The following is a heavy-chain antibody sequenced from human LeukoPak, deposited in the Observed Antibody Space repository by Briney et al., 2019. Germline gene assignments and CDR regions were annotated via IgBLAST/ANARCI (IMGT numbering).Heavy chain of an antibody. CDR2: INPSGGST. CDR1: GYTFTSYY. Sequence: SVKVSCKASGYTFTSYYMHWVRQAPGQGLEWMGIINPSGGSTSYAQKFQGRVTMTRDTSTSTVYMELSSLRSEDTAVYYCARDRERYGGNEDAFDIWGQGTMVTVSS. V-gene: IGHV1-46*01. D-gene: IGHD4-23*01. CDR3: ARDRERYGGNEDAFDI. J-gene: IGHJ3*02.